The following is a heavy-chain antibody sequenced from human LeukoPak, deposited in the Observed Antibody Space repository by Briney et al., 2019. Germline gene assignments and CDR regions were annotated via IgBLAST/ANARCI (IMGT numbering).Heavy chain of an antibody. CDR1: GGSFSGYY. J-gene: IGHJ3*02. CDR3: ARTPRGESVDAFDI. V-gene: IGHV4-34*01. Sequence: SETLSLTCAVYGGSFSGYYWSWIRQPPGKGLEWIGEINHSGSTNYNPSLESRVTISVDTSKNQFSLKLSSVTAADTAVYYCARTPRGESVDAFDIWGQGTMVTVSS. CDR2: INHSGST.